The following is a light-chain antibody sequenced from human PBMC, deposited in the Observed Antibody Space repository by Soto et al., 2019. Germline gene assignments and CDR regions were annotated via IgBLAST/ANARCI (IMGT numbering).Light chain of an antibody. CDR1: QSVSSNY. J-gene: IGKJ5*01. CDR2: GAS. CDR3: QQYGTSEII. V-gene: IGKV3-20*01. Sequence: EIVLTQSPGTLSLSPGERATLSCRASQSVSSNYLAWYQQKPGQAPRLLIHGASSRATGIPDRFSGSGSGTDFTLTISRLETEDVAVFYCQQYGTSEIIFGQGTRLEIK.